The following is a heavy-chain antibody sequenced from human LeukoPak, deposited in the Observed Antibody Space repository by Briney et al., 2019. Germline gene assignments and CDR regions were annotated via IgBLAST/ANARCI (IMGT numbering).Heavy chain of an antibody. D-gene: IGHD3-10*01. CDR3: ALLWFGESNWFDP. Sequence: PSETLSLTCTVSGGSISSSSYYWGWIRQPPGKGLEWIGNIYYSGSTYYNPSLKSRVTMSVDTSKNQFSLKLRSVTAADTAVYYRALLWFGESNWFDPWGQGTLVTVSS. J-gene: IGHJ5*02. V-gene: IGHV4-39*01. CDR2: IYYSGST. CDR1: GGSISSSSYY.